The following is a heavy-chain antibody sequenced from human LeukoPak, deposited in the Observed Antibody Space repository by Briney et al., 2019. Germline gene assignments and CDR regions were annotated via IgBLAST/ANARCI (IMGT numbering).Heavy chain of an antibody. V-gene: IGHV3-21*04. CDR3: AKDMSPMIRGITSDY. J-gene: IGHJ4*02. CDR2: ISSSSSYI. CDR1: GFTFSSYE. D-gene: IGHD3-10*01. Sequence: GGSLRLSCAASGFTFSSYEMNWVRQAPGKGLEWVSSISSSSSYIYYADSVKGRFTISRDNAKNSLYLQMNSLRPEDTALYYCAKDMSPMIRGITSDYWGQGTLVTVSS.